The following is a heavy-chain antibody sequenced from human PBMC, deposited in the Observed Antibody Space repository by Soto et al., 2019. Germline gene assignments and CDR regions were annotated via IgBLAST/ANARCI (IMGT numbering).Heavy chain of an antibody. CDR1: GFTFNRNC. CDR3: AKFDDDYYYMDV. Sequence: GGSLRLSCAASGFTFNRNCMHWVRQAPGKGLVWVSRIKNDGGSTNYADSVKGRFSISRDKGKNTLYLQMNSLRVEDTAVYYCAKFDDDYYYMDVWGKGTTVTVSS. J-gene: IGHJ6*03. D-gene: IGHD1-1*01. CDR2: IKNDGGST. V-gene: IGHV3-74*01.